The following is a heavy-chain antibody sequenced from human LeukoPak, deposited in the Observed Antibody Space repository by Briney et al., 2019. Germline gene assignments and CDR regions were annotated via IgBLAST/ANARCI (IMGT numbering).Heavy chain of an antibody. CDR1: GGSISSYY. J-gene: IGHJ6*03. Sequence: PSETLSLTCTVSGGSISSYYWSWIRQPPGKGLEWIGYIYYSGSTNYNPSLKSRVTISVDTSKNQFSLKLSSVTAADTAVYYCARVSPSYDFWSGSYYYYMDVWGKGTTVTVSS. CDR2: IYYSGST. V-gene: IGHV4-59*01. CDR3: ARVSPSYDFWSGSYYYYMDV. D-gene: IGHD3-3*01.